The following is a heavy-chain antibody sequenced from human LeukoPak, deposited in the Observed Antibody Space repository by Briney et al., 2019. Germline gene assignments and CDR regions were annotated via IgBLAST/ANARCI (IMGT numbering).Heavy chain of an antibody. J-gene: IGHJ4*02. V-gene: IGHV3-11*01. D-gene: IGHD3-3*01. CDR2: ISNSGSTM. Sequence: PGGSLRLSCAASGFTFSDYYMSWIRQAPGKGLEWVSYISNSGSTMYYADSVKGRFTISRDNARNSLYLQMNSLRAEDTAVYYCAKDPPYYDFWSGYLVNWGQGTLVTVSS. CDR1: GFTFSDYY. CDR3: AKDPPYYDFWSGYLVN.